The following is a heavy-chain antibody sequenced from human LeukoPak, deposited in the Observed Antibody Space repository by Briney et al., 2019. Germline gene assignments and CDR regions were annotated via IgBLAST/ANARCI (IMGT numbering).Heavy chain of an antibody. V-gene: IGHV1-8*01. CDR3: ARSPHSIAVAGTYAFDI. Sequence: ASVKVSCKASGYTFTSYDINWVRQATGQGLEWMGWMNPNSGNTGYAQKFQGRVTMTRNTSISTAYMELSSLRSEDTAVYYRARSPHSIAVAGTYAFDIWGQGTMVTVSS. CDR2: MNPNSGNT. D-gene: IGHD6-19*01. J-gene: IGHJ3*02. CDR1: GYTFTSYD.